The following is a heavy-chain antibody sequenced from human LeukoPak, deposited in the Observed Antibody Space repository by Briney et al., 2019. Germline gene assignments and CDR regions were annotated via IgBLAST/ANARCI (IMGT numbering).Heavy chain of an antibody. J-gene: IGHJ6*03. Sequence: GGSLRLSCAASGFTFSSYAMSWVRQAPGEGLEWVSAISGSGGSTYYADSVKGRFTISRDNSKNTLYLQMNSLRAEDTAVYYCAKGSAARPYYYYYMDVWGKGTTVTVSS. D-gene: IGHD6-6*01. CDR2: ISGSGGST. CDR3: AKGSAARPYYYYYMDV. CDR1: GFTFSSYA. V-gene: IGHV3-23*01.